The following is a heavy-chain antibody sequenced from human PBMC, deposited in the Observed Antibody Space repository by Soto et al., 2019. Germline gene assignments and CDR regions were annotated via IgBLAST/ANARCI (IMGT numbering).Heavy chain of an antibody. CDR1: GYSFITYW. V-gene: IGHV5-51*01. CDR2: IYPGDSDT. J-gene: IGHJ4*02. D-gene: IGHD6-6*01. Sequence: PGESLKISCKASGYSFITYWIGWVRQMPGKGLEWMGIIYPGDSDTRYSPSFQGQVTISADKSISTAYLQWSSLKASDTAMYYCARHKKISDRQNYFDYRGQGSQVTVSS. CDR3: ARHKKISDRQNYFDY.